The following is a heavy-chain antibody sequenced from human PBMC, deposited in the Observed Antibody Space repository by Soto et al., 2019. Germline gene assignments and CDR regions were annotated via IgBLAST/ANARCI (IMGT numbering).Heavy chain of an antibody. CDR2: SIPIFGTA. D-gene: IGHD5-12*01. J-gene: IGHJ5*02. Sequence: QVQLVQSGAEVKKPGSSVKVSCKASGGTFSSYAISWVRQAPGQGLEWKGGSIPIFGTANYAQKFKARVTITADESTSTAYMDRSSLRSEDTAVYYCARARIDGYNFGYNWFDPWGQGTLVTVSS. CDR3: ARARIDGYNFGYNWFDP. CDR1: GGTFSSYA. V-gene: IGHV1-69*12.